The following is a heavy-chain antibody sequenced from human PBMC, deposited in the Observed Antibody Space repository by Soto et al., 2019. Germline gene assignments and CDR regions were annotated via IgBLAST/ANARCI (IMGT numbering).Heavy chain of an antibody. V-gene: IGHV3-30*18. Sequence: GGSLRLSCAASGFTFSSYGMHWVRQAPGKGLEWVAVISYDGNKKYYADSVKGRFTISRDNSKNTLYLQMNSLRTEDTAVYYCAKDEVLVEVLPRDYYGMDVWGQGITVTVSS. CDR3: AKDEVLVEVLPRDYYGMDV. D-gene: IGHD2-8*01. CDR1: GFTFSSYG. J-gene: IGHJ6*02. CDR2: ISYDGNKK.